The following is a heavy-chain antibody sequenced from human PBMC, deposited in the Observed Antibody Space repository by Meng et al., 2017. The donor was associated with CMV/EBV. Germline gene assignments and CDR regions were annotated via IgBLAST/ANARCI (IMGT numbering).Heavy chain of an antibody. Sequence: GESLKISCAASGFTFSSYEMNWVRQAPGKGLEWVSSISSSSSYIYYADSVKGRFTISRDNAKNSLYLQMNSLRAEDTAVYYCARKGDLELFDYWGQGTLVTVSS. V-gene: IGHV3-21*01. CDR1: GFTFSSYE. CDR2: ISSSSSYI. D-gene: IGHD1-7*01. CDR3: ARKGDLELFDY. J-gene: IGHJ4*02.